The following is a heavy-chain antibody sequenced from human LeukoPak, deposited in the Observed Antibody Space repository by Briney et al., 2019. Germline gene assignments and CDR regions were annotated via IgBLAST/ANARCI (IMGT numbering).Heavy chain of an antibody. CDR2: MNPNSGNT. V-gene: IGHV1-8*01. J-gene: IGHJ6*02. CDR1: GYTFTSYD. Sequence: ASVKVSCKASGYTFTSYDINWVRQATGQGLEWMGWMNPNSGNTGYAQKFQGRVTMTRNTSISTAYMELSSLRSEGTAVYYCARLLAAAAPYYYGMDVWGQGTTVTVSS. D-gene: IGHD6-13*01. CDR3: ARLLAAAAPYYYGMDV.